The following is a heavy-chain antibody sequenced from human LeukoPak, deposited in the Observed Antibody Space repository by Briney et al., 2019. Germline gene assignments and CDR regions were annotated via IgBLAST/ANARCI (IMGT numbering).Heavy chain of an antibody. J-gene: IGHJ4*02. D-gene: IGHD5-24*01. CDR1: GYTFTSYA. Sequence: GASVKVSCKASGYTFTSYAMHWVRQAPGQRLEWMGWIDAGNGNTKYSQKFQGRVTITRDTSASTAYMELSSLRSEDTAVYYCARDRSGWLQLPMDYWGQGTLVTASS. V-gene: IGHV1-3*01. CDR3: ARDRSGWLQLPMDY. CDR2: IDAGNGNT.